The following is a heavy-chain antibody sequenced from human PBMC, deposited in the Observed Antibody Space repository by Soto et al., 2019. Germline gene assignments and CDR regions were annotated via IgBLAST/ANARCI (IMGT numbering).Heavy chain of an antibody. CDR1: GGPFSSYH. V-gene: IGHV1-69*08. D-gene: IGHD2-2*01. CDR3: AKVAGTTSSNWFDA. J-gene: IGHJ5*01. Sequence: QVQLVQSGAEVKKPGSSVKLSCKASGGPFSSYHISWVRQAPGQGLEWVGRIIPILGRANNAQHFQGRVTITADTSTNTAYMELSSLTSEDTAVYYCAKVAGTTSSNWFDAWGHGTLVTVSS. CDR2: IIPILGRA.